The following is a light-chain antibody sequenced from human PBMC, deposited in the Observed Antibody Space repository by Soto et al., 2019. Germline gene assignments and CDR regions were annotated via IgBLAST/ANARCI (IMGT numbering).Light chain of an antibody. CDR2: DAS. J-gene: IGKJ1*01. CDR1: QSISNL. Sequence: DIQMTQSPSTLSASVGDRVTITCRASQSISNLLAWYQQKPGKAPKVLIYDASSLESGVPSRFSGSGSGTEVTLTISSLQPDDFATYYCQQYNRDTWTFGQGTKVEIK. CDR3: QQYNRDTWT. V-gene: IGKV1-5*01.